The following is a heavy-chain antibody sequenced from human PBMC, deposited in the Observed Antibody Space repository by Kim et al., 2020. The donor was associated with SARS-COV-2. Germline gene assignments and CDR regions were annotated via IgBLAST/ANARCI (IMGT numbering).Heavy chain of an antibody. CDR1: GYTFTSYA. CDR2: INTNTGNP. CDR3: VRAPPASYDILTGYTYYYYGMDV. D-gene: IGHD3-9*01. Sequence: ASVKVSCKASGYTFTSYAMNWVRQAPGQGLEWMGWINTNTGNPTYAQGLTGRFVFSLDTSVSTAYLQISSLKAEDTAVYYCVRAPPASYDILTGYTYYYYGMDVWGQGTPVTVSS. V-gene: IGHV7-4-1*02. J-gene: IGHJ6*02.